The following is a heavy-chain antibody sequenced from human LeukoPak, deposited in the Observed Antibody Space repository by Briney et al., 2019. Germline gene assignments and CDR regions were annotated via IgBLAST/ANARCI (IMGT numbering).Heavy chain of an antibody. J-gene: IGHJ5*02. D-gene: IGHD6-6*01. CDR3: ARDFPPTRYSSSSETGDWFDP. CDR1: GGSISSSSYY. Sequence: SETLSLTCTVSGGSISSSSYYWGWIRQPPGKGLEWIGSIYYSGSTYYNPSLKSRVTISVDTSKNQFSLKLSSVTAADTAVYYCARDFPPTRYSSSSETGDWFDPWGQGTLVTVSS. V-gene: IGHV4-39*07. CDR2: IYYSGST.